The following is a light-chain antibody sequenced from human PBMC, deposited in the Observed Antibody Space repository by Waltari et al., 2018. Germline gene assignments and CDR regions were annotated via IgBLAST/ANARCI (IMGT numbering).Light chain of an antibody. V-gene: IGKV3-20*01. CDR3: QQYGSSPTWT. Sequence: EIVLTQSPGTLSLSPGERATLSCRASQSVSSSYLAWYQQTPGQAPRLLIYGASSRATGIPDRFSCSGSGTDFTLTISRLEPEDFAVYYCQQYGSSPTWTFGQGTKVEIK. CDR1: QSVSSSY. J-gene: IGKJ1*01. CDR2: GAS.